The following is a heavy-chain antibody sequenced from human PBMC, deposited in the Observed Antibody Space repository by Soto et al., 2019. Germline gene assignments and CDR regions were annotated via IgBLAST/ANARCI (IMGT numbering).Heavy chain of an antibody. CDR1: GGSISSYY. J-gene: IGHJ5*02. CDR3: ARVGMLVPAAIPNWFDP. CDR2: IYYSGST. D-gene: IGHD2-2*02. Sequence: SETLSLTCTVSGGSISSYYWSWIRQPPGKGLEWIGYIYYSGSTNYNPSLKSRVTISVDTSKNRFSLKLSSVTAADTAVYYCARVGMLVPAAIPNWFDPWGQGTLVTVSS. V-gene: IGHV4-59*01.